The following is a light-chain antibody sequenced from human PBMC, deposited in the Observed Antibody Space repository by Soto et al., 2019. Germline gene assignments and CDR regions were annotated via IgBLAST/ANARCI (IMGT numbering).Light chain of an antibody. CDR2: AAS. CDR3: QQFNNYPIT. J-gene: IGKJ1*01. V-gene: IGKV1D-13*01. Sequence: QMTQSPSSPSACIGDRVTISCRASQDISSSLNWYQHKSGKAPKLLIYAASGLHSGVPSRFSGSGSGTDFTLTISSLQPEHFATYYCQQFNNYPITFGQGTKVDIK. CDR1: QDISSS.